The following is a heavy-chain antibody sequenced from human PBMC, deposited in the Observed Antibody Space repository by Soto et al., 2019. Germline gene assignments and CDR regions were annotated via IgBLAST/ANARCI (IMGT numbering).Heavy chain of an antibody. CDR2: ISSSSSTI. CDR3: ARDRLGDFWSSRADY. D-gene: IGHD3-3*01. CDR1: GFTFSSYS. V-gene: IGHV3-48*01. J-gene: IGHJ4*02. Sequence: GGSLRLSCAASGFTFSSYSMNWVRQAPGKGLEWVSYISSSSSTIYYADSVKGRFTISRDNAKNSLYLQMNSLRAEDTAVYYCARDRLGDFWSSRADYWGQGTLVTVSS.